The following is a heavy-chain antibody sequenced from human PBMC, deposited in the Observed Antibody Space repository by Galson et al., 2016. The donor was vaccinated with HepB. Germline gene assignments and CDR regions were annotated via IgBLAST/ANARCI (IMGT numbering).Heavy chain of an antibody. CDR2: ISYDGRDK. CDR1: GFSFSDYG. J-gene: IGHJ4*02. CDR3: AKITGGYTLVTKKGVFDN. V-gene: IGHV3-30*18. Sequence: SLRLSCAASGFSFSDYGIHWVRQAPGKGLEWLSLISYDGRDKYYADSVKGRFTVSRDNSKNTLYLQINSLRAEDTAVYYCAKITGGYTLVTKKGVFDNWGQGTLVTVSS. D-gene: IGHD1-14*01.